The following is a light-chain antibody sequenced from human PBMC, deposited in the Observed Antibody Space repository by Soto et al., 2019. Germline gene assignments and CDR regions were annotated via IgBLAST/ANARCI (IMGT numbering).Light chain of an antibody. CDR3: QQYNIWPPYT. CDR2: GAS. CDR1: QRVSSN. V-gene: IGKV3-15*01. J-gene: IGKJ2*01. Sequence: EIVLTQSPATVSVSPGERGTLSCRASQRVSSNVAWYQQKPGQAPRVLIFGASTRATGTPARFSGSGSGTEFTLTISSLQPEDFAVYYCQQYNIWPPYTFGQGTKVDIK.